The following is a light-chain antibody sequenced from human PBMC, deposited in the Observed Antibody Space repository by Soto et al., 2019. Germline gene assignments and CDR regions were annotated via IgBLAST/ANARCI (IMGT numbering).Light chain of an antibody. V-gene: IGLV2-14*01. CDR2: EVS. Sequence: ALTQPASVSGSPGQSITISCTGTSSDVGGYDYVSWYQLHPGKAPKLTVFEVSNRPSGVSCRFSGSKSGNTASLTISWLQAEDEADYFCISYSSSTAYLFGTWTKVTVL. J-gene: IGLJ1*01. CDR1: SSDVGGYDY. CDR3: ISYSSSTAYL.